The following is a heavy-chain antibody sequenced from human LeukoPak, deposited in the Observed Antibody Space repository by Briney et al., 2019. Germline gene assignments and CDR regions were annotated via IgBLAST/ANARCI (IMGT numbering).Heavy chain of an antibody. J-gene: IGHJ3*02. Sequence: GESLKISCKGSGYSFTSYWIGWVRQMPGKGLAWMGIIYPGDSDTRYSPSFQGQVTISADKSISTAYLQWSSLKASDTAMYYCARPKEYGDFLDAFDIWGQGTMVTVSS. V-gene: IGHV5-51*01. D-gene: IGHD4-17*01. CDR2: IYPGDSDT. CDR1: GYSFTSYW. CDR3: ARPKEYGDFLDAFDI.